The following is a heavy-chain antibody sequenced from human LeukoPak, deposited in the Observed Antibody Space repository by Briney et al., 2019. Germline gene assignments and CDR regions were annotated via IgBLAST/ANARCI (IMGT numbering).Heavy chain of an antibody. D-gene: IGHD6-19*01. CDR2: ISYDGSNK. Sequence: GRSLRLSCAASGFTFSSYGMHWVRQAPGKGLEWVAVISYDGSNKYYADSVKGRFTNSRDNSKNTLYLQMNSLRAEDTAVYYCAKDRKSSGWFFDYWGQGTLVTVSS. J-gene: IGHJ4*02. V-gene: IGHV3-30*18. CDR1: GFTFSSYG. CDR3: AKDRKSSGWFFDY.